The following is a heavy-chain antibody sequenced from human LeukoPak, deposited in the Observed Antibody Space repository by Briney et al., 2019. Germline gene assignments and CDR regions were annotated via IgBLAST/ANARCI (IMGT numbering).Heavy chain of an antibody. V-gene: IGHV4-31*03. D-gene: IGHD5-12*01. CDR2: IYYGGNT. CDR1: GGSISSSSYY. Sequence: SETLSLTCSVSGGSISSSSYYWSWIRQHPGKGLEWIGYIYYGGNTYYNPSLESRVTISLDTSKNKFSLKLGSVTAADTAVYYCASGGALVATLAYWGQGILVTVSS. J-gene: IGHJ4*02. CDR3: ASGGALVATLAY.